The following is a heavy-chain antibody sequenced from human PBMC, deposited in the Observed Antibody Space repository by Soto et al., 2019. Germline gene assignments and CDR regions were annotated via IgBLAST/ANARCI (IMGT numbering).Heavy chain of an antibody. J-gene: IGHJ6*03. CDR3: ARERIAAAGTTYYYYYMDV. CDR1: GGTFSSYT. D-gene: IGHD6-13*01. CDR2: IIPILGIA. V-gene: IGHV1-69*04. Sequence: ASVKVSCKASGGTFSSYTISWVRQAPGQGLEWMGRIIPILGIANYAQKFQGRVTITADKSTSTAYMELSSLRSEDTAVYYCARERIAAAGTTYYYYYMDVWGKGTTVTVS.